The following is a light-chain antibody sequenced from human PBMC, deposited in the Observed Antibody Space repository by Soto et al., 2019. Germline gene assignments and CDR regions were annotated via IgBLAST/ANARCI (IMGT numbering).Light chain of an antibody. J-gene: IGKJ5*01. Sequence: EIVLTQSPGTLSLSPGESVTLSRRTSQSVSSSHLAWYQQNPGQAPRLLIYGTYNRATGIPDRFSGSGSGTDFTLTISRLEPEDFAVYYCQQYGDSPITFGQGTRLEI. V-gene: IGKV3-20*01. CDR1: QSVSSSH. CDR2: GTY. CDR3: QQYGDSPIT.